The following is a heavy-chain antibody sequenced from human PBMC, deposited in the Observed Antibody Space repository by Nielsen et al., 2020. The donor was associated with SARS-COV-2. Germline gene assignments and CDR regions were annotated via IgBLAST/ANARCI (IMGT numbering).Heavy chain of an antibody. Sequence: SLKISCAASGFTFDDYAMHWVRQAPGKGLEWVSGISWNSGSIGYADSVKGRFTISRDNAKNSLYLQMNSLRAEDTALYYCASQPDTCDYYYYGMDVWGQGTTVTVSS. CDR2: ISWNSGSI. J-gene: IGHJ6*02. CDR1: GFTFDDYA. CDR3: ASQPDTCDYYYYGMDV. V-gene: IGHV3-9*01. D-gene: IGHD5-18*01.